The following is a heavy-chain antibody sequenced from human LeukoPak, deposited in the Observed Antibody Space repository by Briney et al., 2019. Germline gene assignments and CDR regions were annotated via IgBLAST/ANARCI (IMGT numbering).Heavy chain of an antibody. CDR2: IIPIFGTA. CDR3: ARGRWLVDSARNYYYYYYMDV. J-gene: IGHJ6*03. CDR1: GGTFSSYA. Sequence: SSVKVSCKASGGTFSSYASSWVRQAPGQALEWMGRIIPIFGTANYAQKFQGRVTITTDESTSTAYMELSSLRSEDTAVYYCARGRWLVDSARNYYYYYYMDVWGKGTTVTVSS. V-gene: IGHV1-69*05. D-gene: IGHD6-19*01.